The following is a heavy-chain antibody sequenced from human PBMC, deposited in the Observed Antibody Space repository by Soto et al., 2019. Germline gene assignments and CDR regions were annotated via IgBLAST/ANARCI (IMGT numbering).Heavy chain of an antibody. V-gene: IGHV1-69*12. CDR3: AVGSVDIVPSGMKPFDP. D-gene: IGHD5-12*01. CDR2: ISPIFGTA. CDR1: GGTFSNYA. Sequence: QVQLVQSGAEVKKPGSSVKVSCKASGGTFSNYAINWVRQAPGQGLEWMGGISPIFGTANYAQKFQGRVTITADESTSTANMELSSLRSEDTAIYYCAVGSVDIVPSGMKPFDPWGQGTLVTVSS. J-gene: IGHJ5*02.